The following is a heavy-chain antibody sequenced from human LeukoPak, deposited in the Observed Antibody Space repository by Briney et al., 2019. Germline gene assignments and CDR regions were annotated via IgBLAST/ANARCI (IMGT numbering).Heavy chain of an antibody. CDR3: ASWYSGSSEMYYFDY. J-gene: IGHJ4*02. Sequence: ASVKVSCKVSGYTLTELSMHWVRQAPGKGLEWMGGFDPEDGETIYAQKFQGRVTMTEDTSTDTAYMELSSLRSEDTAVYYCASWYSGSSEMYYFDYWGQGTLVTVSS. CDR1: GYTLTELS. D-gene: IGHD1-26*01. V-gene: IGHV1-24*01. CDR2: FDPEDGET.